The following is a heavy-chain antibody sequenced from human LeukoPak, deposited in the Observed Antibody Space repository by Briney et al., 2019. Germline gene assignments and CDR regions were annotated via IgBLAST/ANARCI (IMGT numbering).Heavy chain of an antibody. CDR3: ARGDGYGYNWFDS. CDR1: GGTFSNYA. V-gene: IGHV1-69*05. Sequence: SVKVSCKAFGGTFSNYAISWVRQAPGQGPEWVGRIIPIFGTANYAQKFQGRVTITTDESTSTTYMELSSLRSEDTAVYYCARGDGYGYNWFDSWGQGTLVTVSS. CDR2: IIPIFGTA. D-gene: IGHD5-24*01. J-gene: IGHJ5*01.